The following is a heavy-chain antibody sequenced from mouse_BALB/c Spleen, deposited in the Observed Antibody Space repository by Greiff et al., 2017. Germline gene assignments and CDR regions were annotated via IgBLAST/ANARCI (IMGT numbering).Heavy chain of an antibody. Sequence: VQLKESGAELVKPGASVKLSCTASGFNIKDTYMHWVKQRPEQGLEWIGWIDPENGNTIYDPKFQGKASITADTSSNTAYLQLSSLTSEDTAVYYCARPSSSYAMDYWGQGTSVTVSS. V-gene: IGHV14-3*02. CDR2: IDPENGNT. CDR1: GFNIKDTY. CDR3: ARPSSSYAMDY. J-gene: IGHJ4*01. D-gene: IGHD1-1*01.